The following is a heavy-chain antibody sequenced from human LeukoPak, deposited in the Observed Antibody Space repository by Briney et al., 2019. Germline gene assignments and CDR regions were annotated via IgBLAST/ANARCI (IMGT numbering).Heavy chain of an antibody. CDR3: ARVARPATVTSWYFDY. CDR1: GYTFTSYG. Sequence: ASVKVSCKASGYTFTSYGISWVRQAPGQGIEWMGWISAYNGNTNYAQKLQGRVTMTTDTSTSTAYMELRSLRSDDTAVYYCARVARPATVTSWYFDYWGQGTLVTVSS. V-gene: IGHV1-18*01. J-gene: IGHJ4*02. D-gene: IGHD4-17*01. CDR2: ISAYNGNT.